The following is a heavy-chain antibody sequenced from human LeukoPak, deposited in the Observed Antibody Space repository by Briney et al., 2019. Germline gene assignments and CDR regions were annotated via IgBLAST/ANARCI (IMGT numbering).Heavy chain of an antibody. CDR2: ISGSGGST. J-gene: IGHJ6*02. V-gene: IGHV3-23*01. CDR1: GFTFSNYA. Sequence: GGSLRLSCAASGFTFSNYAMRWVRQAPGKGLEWVSAISGSGGSTYYADSVKGRFTISRDNSKNTLYLQMNSLSAEDTAVYYCAKTVTTPYYYYGMDVWGQGTTVTVSS. D-gene: IGHD4-4*01. CDR3: AKTVTTPYYYYGMDV.